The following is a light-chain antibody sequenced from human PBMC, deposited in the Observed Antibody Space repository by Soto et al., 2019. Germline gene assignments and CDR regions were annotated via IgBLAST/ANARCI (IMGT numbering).Light chain of an antibody. CDR3: AEWDDSLRGYV. CDR2: RSN. Sequence: QSVLTQSPSASGTPGQRATISCSGSSSNIGINYVYWYQQLPGTAPKLLIYRSNQRPSGVPDRFSGSKSGTSASLAISGLRFEDEADYYCAEWDDSLRGYVFGTGTKVTVL. V-gene: IGLV1-47*01. J-gene: IGLJ1*01. CDR1: SSNIGINY.